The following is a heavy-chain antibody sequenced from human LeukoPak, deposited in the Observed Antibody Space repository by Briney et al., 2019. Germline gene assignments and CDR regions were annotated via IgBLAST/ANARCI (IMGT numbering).Heavy chain of an antibody. V-gene: IGHV5-51*01. CDR1: GYSFTNYW. Sequence: GESLKISCQGSGYSFTNYWIGWVRPVPGKGLELMGIIYPGDSDTRYSPSFQGQVTISADKSISTAYLQWSSLKASDTAMYYCARLPDCSGGNCYYSYGMDVWGQGTTVTVSS. J-gene: IGHJ6*02. CDR2: IYPGDSDT. CDR3: ARLPDCSGGNCYYSYGMDV. D-gene: IGHD2-15*01.